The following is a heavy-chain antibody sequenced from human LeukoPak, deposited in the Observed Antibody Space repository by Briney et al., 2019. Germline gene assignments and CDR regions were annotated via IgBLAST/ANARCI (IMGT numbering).Heavy chain of an antibody. CDR3: ASLLRVTTSEPIDY. J-gene: IGHJ4*02. V-gene: IGHV4-34*01. CDR2: INHSGST. CDR1: GGSFSGYY. D-gene: IGHD4-17*01. Sequence: SETLSLTCAVYGGSFSGYYWSWIRQPPGKGLEWIGEINHSGSTNYNPSLKSRVTISVDTSKNQFSLKLSSVTAAGTAVYYCASLLRVTTSEPIDYWGQGTLVTVSS.